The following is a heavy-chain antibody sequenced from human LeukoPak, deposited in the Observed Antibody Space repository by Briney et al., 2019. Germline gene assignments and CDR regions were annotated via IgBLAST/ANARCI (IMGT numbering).Heavy chain of an antibody. Sequence: SETLSLTCTVSGGSISSYYWSWIRQPPGKGLEWIGYIYYSGSTNYNPSLKSRVTISVDTSKNQFSLKLSSVTAADTAVYYCASNAYYYGSGSYSNYYYYMDVWGKGTTVTVSS. D-gene: IGHD3-10*01. CDR1: GGSISSYY. V-gene: IGHV4-59*01. J-gene: IGHJ6*03. CDR3: ASNAYYYGSGSYSNYYYYMDV. CDR2: IYYSGST.